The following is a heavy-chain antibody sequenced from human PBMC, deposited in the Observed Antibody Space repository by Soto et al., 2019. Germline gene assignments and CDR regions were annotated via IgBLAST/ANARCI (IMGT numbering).Heavy chain of an antibody. CDR3: AHRTRNGELPFDY. Sequence: SGPTMVNPTPTLTLTFTFSGFSLSTSGVGVGWIRQPPGKALEWLALIYWNDDKLYSPSLKGRLTITKDTSKNQVVLTITNMDPVDPATYNCAHRTRNGELPFDYWGEGTLVTVSA. CDR2: IYWNDDK. V-gene: IGHV2-5*01. CDR1: GFSLSTSGVG. D-gene: IGHD1-1*01. J-gene: IGHJ4*02.